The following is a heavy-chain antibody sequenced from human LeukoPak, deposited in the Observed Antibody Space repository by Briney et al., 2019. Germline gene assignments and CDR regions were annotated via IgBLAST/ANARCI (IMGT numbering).Heavy chain of an antibody. CDR3: ARDLVGGWDDSSGYYYGYFDY. CDR1: GFSFRSYA. D-gene: IGHD3-22*01. V-gene: IGHV3-30-3*01. J-gene: IGHJ4*02. Sequence: PGGSLRLSCAASGFSFRSYAMSWVRQAPGKGLEWVAVISYDGNNKYYADSVKGRFTISRDNSKNTLYLQMNSLRAEDTAVYYCARDLVGGWDDSSGYYYGYFDYWGQGTLVTVSS. CDR2: ISYDGNNK.